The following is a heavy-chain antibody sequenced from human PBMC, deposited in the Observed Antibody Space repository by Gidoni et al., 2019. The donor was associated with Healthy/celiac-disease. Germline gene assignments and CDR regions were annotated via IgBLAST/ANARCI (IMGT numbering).Heavy chain of an antibody. D-gene: IGHD2-2*01. CDR1: DYTFTSYG. V-gene: IGHV1-18*01. CDR2: ISAYNGNT. J-gene: IGHJ5*02. Sequence: QVQLVQPGAEVKKPGASVKVSCQASDYTFTSYGISWVRQAPGQGLEWMGWISAYNGNTNYAQELQGRVTMTTDTSTSTAYMELRSLRSDDTAVYYCARIPIVGSTRNGWFDPWGQGTLVTVSS. CDR3: ARIPIVGSTRNGWFDP.